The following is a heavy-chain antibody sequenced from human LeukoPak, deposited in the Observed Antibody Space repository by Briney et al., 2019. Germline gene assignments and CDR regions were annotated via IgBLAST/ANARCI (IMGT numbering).Heavy chain of an antibody. Sequence: GGSLRLSCAASGFTFSSYEMNWVRQAPGKGLECVSCISSSGGTISYADSVKGRFTISRDNAKNALYLQMNSLRAEDTAVYYCAKVGFSEMEWLLYSDHWGQGTLVTVSS. CDR1: GFTFSSYE. J-gene: IGHJ4*02. V-gene: IGHV3-48*03. CDR2: ISSSGGTI. D-gene: IGHD3-3*01. CDR3: AKVGFSEMEWLLYSDH.